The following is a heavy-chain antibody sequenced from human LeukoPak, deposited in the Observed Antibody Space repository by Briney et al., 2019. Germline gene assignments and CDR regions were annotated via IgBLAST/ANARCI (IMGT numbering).Heavy chain of an antibody. CDR1: GGTFSSYA. D-gene: IGHD4-23*01. CDR3: ASPNDYGGSYFDY. Sequence: SVKVSCKASGGTFSSYAISWVRQAPGQGLEWMGGVIPIFGTANYAQKSQGRVTITTDESTSTAYMELSSLRSEDTAVYYCASPNDYGGSYFDYWGQGTLVTVSS. V-gene: IGHV1-69*05. J-gene: IGHJ4*02. CDR2: VIPIFGTA.